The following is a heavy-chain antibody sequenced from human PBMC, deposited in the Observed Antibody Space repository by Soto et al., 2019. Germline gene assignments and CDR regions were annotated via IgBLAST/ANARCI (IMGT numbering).Heavy chain of an antibody. CDR2: IFHTGGT. J-gene: IGHJ4*02. CDR1: SDSIAGENW. CDR3: ARVFSSGSGWMYYFDF. D-gene: IGHD6-25*01. Sequence: QVQLQESGPGLVKPSETLSLTCTVSSDSIAGENWWSWVRQPPGMGLEWLGEIFHTGGTNYNPSLKGRVTMEVDKSKNQLSLKLISATAADTAVYYCARVFSSGSGWMYYFDFWGQGTLVSVSS. V-gene: IGHV4-4*02.